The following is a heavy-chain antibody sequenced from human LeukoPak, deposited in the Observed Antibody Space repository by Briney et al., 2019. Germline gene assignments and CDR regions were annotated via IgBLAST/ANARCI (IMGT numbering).Heavy chain of an antibody. V-gene: IGHV3-23*01. CDR3: ATDRPDWLRDY. J-gene: IGHJ4*02. D-gene: IGHD3-9*01. CDR1: GFTFSTSA. CDR2: ISGGGGST. Sequence: GGSLRLSCAASGFTFSTSAMTWVRQAPGKGLEWVSGISGGGGSTYYADSVKGRFTISRDNSKNTLYLQMNSLRAEDTAIYHCATDRPDWLRDYWGQGTLVTVSS.